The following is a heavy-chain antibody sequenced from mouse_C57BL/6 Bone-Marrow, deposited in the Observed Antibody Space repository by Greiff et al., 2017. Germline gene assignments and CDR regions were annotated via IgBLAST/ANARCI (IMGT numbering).Heavy chain of an antibody. D-gene: IGHD2-2*01. CDR3: AREGLRRGLAY. J-gene: IGHJ3*01. CDR1: GYAFTNYL. Sequence: VQVVESGAELVRPGTSVKVSCKASGYAFTNYLIEWVKQRPGQGLEWIGVINPGSGGTNYNEKLKGKATLTADKSSSTAYMQLSSLTSEDSAVYFCAREGLRRGLAYWGQGTLVTVSA. CDR2: INPGSGGT. V-gene: IGHV1-54*01.